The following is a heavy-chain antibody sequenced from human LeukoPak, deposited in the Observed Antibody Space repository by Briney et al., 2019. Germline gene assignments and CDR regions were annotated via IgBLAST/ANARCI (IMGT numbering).Heavy chain of an antibody. J-gene: IGHJ4*01. V-gene: IGHV1-2*02. D-gene: IGHD6-13*01. CDR3: AREVISSSWFPFDF. CDR2: INPNSGGT. CDR1: GYSFTGYY. Sequence: GASVTVCCKASGYSFTGYYMHWVRQAPGQGLEWMGWINPNSGGTNYAQKFQGRVTMTRDTSISTAYMELSRLRSDDTAVYYCAREVISSSWFPFDFWGHGTLVTVSS.